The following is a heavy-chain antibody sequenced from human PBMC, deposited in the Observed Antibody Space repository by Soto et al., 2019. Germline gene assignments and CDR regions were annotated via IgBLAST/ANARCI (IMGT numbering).Heavy chain of an antibody. CDR1: GYTFTGYY. Sequence: GASVKVSCKASGYTFTGYYMHWVRQAPGQGLEWMGWINPNSGGTNYAQKFQGWVTMTRDTSTSTAYMELSRLRSDDTAVYYCARSVAGRGVYYYYGMDVWGQGTTVTVSS. CDR2: INPNSGGT. CDR3: ARSVAGRGVYYYYGMDV. D-gene: IGHD6-19*01. J-gene: IGHJ6*02. V-gene: IGHV1-2*04.